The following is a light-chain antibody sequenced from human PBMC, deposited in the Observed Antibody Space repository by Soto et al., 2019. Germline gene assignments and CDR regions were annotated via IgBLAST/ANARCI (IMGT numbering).Light chain of an antibody. J-gene: IGLJ1*01. CDR2: LNSDGSH. Sequence: QLVLTQSPSASASLGASVKLTCTLSSGRTSYAIAWHQQQPEKGPRYLMRLNSDGSHSRGDGIPDRFSGSSSGAERYLTISSLQSEDEADYYRQTWGTGIQVFGTGTKLTVL. CDR3: QTWGTGIQV. V-gene: IGLV4-69*01. CDR1: SGRTSYA.